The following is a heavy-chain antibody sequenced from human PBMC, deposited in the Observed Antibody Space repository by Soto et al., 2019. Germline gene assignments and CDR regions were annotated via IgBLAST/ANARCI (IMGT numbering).Heavy chain of an antibody. J-gene: IGHJ4*02. CDR3: ARASLAAAGIGFDY. CDR1: GGTFSSYA. V-gene: IGHV1-69*01. D-gene: IGHD6-13*01. Sequence: QVQLVQSGAEVKKPGSSVKVSCKASGGTFSSYAISWVRQAPGQGLEWMGGIIPIFGTANYAQKFQGRVTITADESTSTASMEGGSLRSEDAPGDYCARASLAAAGIGFDYWGQGTLVTVS. CDR2: IIPIFGTA.